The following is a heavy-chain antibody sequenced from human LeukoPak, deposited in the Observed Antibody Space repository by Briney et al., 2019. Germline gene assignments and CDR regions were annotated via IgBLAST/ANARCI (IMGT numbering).Heavy chain of an antibody. CDR3: ARDSFYGSGSSDY. J-gene: IGHJ4*02. D-gene: IGHD3-10*01. CDR2: LYHSGST. CDR1: GYSISSGYY. Sequence: SETLSLTCSVSGYSISSGYYWGWIRQAPGKGLEWIGNLYHSGSTYYNPSLKSRVSISVDTSKNQFSLKLSSVTAADTAVYYCARDSFYGSGSSDYWGQGTLVTVSS. V-gene: IGHV4-38-2*02.